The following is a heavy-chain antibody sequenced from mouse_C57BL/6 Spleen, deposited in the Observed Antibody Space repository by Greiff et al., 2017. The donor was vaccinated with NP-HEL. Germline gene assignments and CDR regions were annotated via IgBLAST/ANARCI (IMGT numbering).Heavy chain of an antibody. V-gene: IGHV14-4*01. J-gene: IGHJ1*03. CDR1: GFNIKDDY. D-gene: IGHD1-1*01. CDR2: IDPENGDT. Sequence: EVKLQESGAELVRPGASVKLSCTASGFNIKDDYMHWVKQRPEQGLEWIGWIDPENGDTEYASKFQGKATITADTSSNTAYLQLSSLTSEDTAVYYCTRITTVVYWYFDVWGTGTTVTVSS. CDR3: TRITTVVYWYFDV.